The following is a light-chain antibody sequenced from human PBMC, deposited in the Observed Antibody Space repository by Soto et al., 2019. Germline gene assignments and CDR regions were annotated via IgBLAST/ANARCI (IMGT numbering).Light chain of an antibody. CDR2: IAS. V-gene: IGKV1-39*01. CDR1: QSIANS. J-gene: IGKJ1*01. Sequence: DIQMTQSPSSLSASVGDRVTISCRASQSIANSLNWYQQKPGKAPPLLIYIASSLQSGVPSRFGGSGSGTVFTLTISTLQPEDVATYICQQSYITPWTFGQGTNVEV. CDR3: QQSYITPWT.